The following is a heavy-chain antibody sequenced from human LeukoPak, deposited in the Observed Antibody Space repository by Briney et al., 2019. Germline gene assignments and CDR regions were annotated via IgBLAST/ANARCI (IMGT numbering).Heavy chain of an antibody. CDR2: IYSGGST. Sequence: GGSLRLSCAVSGFTVSRNYMSWVRQAPGKGLEWVSVIYSGGSTDYADSVKGRFTISRDNSKNTLYLQMNSLRAEDTAVYYCASYSSSPSYFDYWGQGTLVTVSS. CDR1: GFTVSRNY. J-gene: IGHJ4*02. V-gene: IGHV3-53*01. CDR3: ASYSSSPSYFDY. D-gene: IGHD6-13*01.